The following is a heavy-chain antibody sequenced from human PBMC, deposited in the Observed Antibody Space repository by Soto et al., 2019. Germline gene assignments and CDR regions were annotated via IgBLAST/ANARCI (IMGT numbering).Heavy chain of an antibody. D-gene: IGHD1-7*01. J-gene: IGHJ5*02. V-gene: IGHV1-3*01. CDR2: INAGNGNT. CDR1: GYTFTSYA. CDR3: ARDGAYNWNYAWFDP. Sequence: ASVKVSCKASGYTFTSYAMHWVRQAPGQRLEWMGWINAGNGNTKYSQKFQGRVTITRDTSASTAYMELSSLRSEDTAMYYCARDGAYNWNYAWFDPWGQGSLVTVSS.